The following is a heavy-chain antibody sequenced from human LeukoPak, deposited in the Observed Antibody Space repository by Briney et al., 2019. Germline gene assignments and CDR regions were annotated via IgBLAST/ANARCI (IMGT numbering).Heavy chain of an antibody. CDR1: GYTFTSYY. CDR2: INPSGGST. D-gene: IGHD1-26*01. V-gene: IGHV1-46*01. CDR3: ARDPPLVSSGSYYAAYYFDY. Sequence: ASVKVCCKASGYTFTSYYMHWVRQAPGQGLEWMGIINPSGGSTSYAQKFQGRVTMTRDTSTSTVYMELSSLRSEDTAVYYCARDPPLVSSGSYYAAYYFDYWGQGTLVTVSS. J-gene: IGHJ4*02.